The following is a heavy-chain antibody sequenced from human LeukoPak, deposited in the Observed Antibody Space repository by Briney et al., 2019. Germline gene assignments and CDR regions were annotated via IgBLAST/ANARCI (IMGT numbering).Heavy chain of an antibody. Sequence: SETLSLTCTVSGGSIRSSYYYWGWIRQPPGKGLEWIGEINRSGSTNYNPSLKSRVTISVDTSKDQFSLKLSSVTAADTAVYYCARSLAGIAVAGTVWDYWGQGTLVTVSS. CDR2: INRSGST. D-gene: IGHD6-19*01. CDR3: ARSLAGIAVAGTVWDY. J-gene: IGHJ4*02. CDR1: GGSIRSSYYY. V-gene: IGHV4-39*07.